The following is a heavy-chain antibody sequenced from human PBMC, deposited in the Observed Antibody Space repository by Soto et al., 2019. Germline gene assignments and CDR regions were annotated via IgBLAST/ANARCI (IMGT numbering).Heavy chain of an antibody. CDR3: ARGGSGYVWFNEF. D-gene: IGHD3-22*01. V-gene: IGHV1-69*01. CDR1: GGIFSSYA. Sequence: QEQLVQSGAEVKKPGSSVKVSCKASGGIFSSYAISWGRQAPGQGLEWMGGIIPIFGTANYAQKFQGRVTITADEYTNTAYMDLSSLKSEDTAIYYCARGGSGYVWFNEFWGQGTLVTGSS. J-gene: IGHJ4*02. CDR2: IIPIFGTA.